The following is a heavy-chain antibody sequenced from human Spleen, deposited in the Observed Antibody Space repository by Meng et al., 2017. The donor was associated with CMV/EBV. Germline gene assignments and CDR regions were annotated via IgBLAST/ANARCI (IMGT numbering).Heavy chain of an antibody. V-gene: IGHV1-2*02. Sequence: ASVKVSCKASGYTFTAYYINWVRQAPGQGLEWMGWINPNSDATDYAQRFQGRVTMTRDTSSSTAYMEVTGLRSDDTAIYYCARRYITAAFYGMDVWGLGTTVTVSS. J-gene: IGHJ6*02. CDR1: GYTFTAYY. CDR2: INPNSDAT. CDR3: ARRYITAAFYGMDV. D-gene: IGHD6-13*01.